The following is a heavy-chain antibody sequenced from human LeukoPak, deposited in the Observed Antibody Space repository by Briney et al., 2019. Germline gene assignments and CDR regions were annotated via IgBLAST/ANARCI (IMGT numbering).Heavy chain of an antibody. CDR2: ISAYSATT. J-gene: IGHJ4*02. CDR3: ARKSASGNYPLDY. D-gene: IGHD3-10*01. Sequence: GGSLRLSCAASGFTFSSYSMNWVRQAPGKGLEWVSVISAYSATTFYADSVKGRFTISRDNAKNTVFLQMSSLRAEDTALYYCARKSASGNYPLDYWGQGTLVTVSS. V-gene: IGHV3-23*01. CDR1: GFTFSSYS.